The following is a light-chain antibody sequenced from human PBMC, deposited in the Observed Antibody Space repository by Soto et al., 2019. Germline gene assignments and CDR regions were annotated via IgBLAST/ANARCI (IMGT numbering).Light chain of an antibody. CDR1: QSVSNN. V-gene: IGKV3D-15*01. CDR2: GAS. Sequence: EIVLTQSPGTLSLSPGERATLSCRASQSVSNNYLAWYQQKPGQAPRLLIYGASNSATGIPDRFSGSGSGTDFTLTISSLQSEDYATYFCQQYNQWPPWTFGQGTKVEIK. CDR3: QQYNQWPPWT. J-gene: IGKJ1*01.